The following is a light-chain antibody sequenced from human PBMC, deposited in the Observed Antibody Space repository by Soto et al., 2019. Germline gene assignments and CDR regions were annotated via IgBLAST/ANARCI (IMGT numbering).Light chain of an antibody. Sequence: EIVLTQSPGTLSLSPGERATLSCRASQSVSSNYLAWYQRKPVQAPRLLIYGASSRAIDIPNRFSGSGSGTDLTLTITRLATEDFEVYYCQQYGSSPPTFGQGTKVEI. CDR1: QSVSSNY. V-gene: IGKV3-20*01. CDR2: GAS. CDR3: QQYGSSPPT. J-gene: IGKJ1*01.